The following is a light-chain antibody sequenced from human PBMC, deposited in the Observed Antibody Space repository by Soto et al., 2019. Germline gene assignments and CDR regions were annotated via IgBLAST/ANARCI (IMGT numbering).Light chain of an antibody. CDR1: QSINTY. V-gene: IGKV1-8*01. CDR3: QQYYRFPWT. CDR2: GAS. J-gene: IGKJ1*01. Sequence: IQMTQSPSSLAAATGGRVTITCRANQSINTYLDWYQQKQGKAPKLLIYGASTLQSGVPSRFSGSGSGTDFALTISGLQSEDFATYYCQQYYRFPWTFGQGTKVDIK.